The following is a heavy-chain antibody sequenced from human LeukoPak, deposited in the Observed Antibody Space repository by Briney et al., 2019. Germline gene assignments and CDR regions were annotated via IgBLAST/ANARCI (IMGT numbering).Heavy chain of an antibody. Sequence: ASVKVSCKASGYTFISYYMHWVRQVPGQGLEWMGMINPSGGSTSYAQKFQGRVTMTRDTSTRTVYMELSSLRSEDTAVYYCAREGNTVRRPDYFDYWGQGTLVTVSS. CDR1: GYTFISYY. D-gene: IGHD4-17*01. CDR2: INPSGGST. V-gene: IGHV1-46*01. J-gene: IGHJ4*02. CDR3: AREGNTVRRPDYFDY.